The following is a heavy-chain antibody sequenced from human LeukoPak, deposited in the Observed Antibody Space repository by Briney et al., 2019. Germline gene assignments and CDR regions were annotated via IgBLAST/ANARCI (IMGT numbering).Heavy chain of an antibody. Sequence: SETLSLTCTVSGYSISRGYYGGWIRQPPGQGLEWIGIIYHSGSTYYNPSLKSRVTISVDTSKNQFSLKLSSVTAADTAVYYCARGLGYFDWDYWGQGTLVTVSS. V-gene: IGHV4-38-2*02. CDR2: IYHSGST. CDR3: ARGLGYFDWDY. CDR1: GYSISRGYY. J-gene: IGHJ4*02. D-gene: IGHD3-9*01.